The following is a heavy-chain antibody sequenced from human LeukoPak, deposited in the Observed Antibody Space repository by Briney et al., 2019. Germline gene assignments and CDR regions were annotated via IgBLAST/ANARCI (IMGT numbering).Heavy chain of an antibody. CDR1: GFTFGDYA. CDR3: ARDQLGGDPGNYYYYYMDV. V-gene: IGHV3-49*03. D-gene: IGHD4-17*01. Sequence: GRSLRLSCTTSGFTFGDYAMSWFRQAPGKGLEWVGFIRSKIYGGAIEYAAPVKGRFTISRDDSKSIAYLQMNSLRTEDTGLYYCARDQLGGDPGNYYYYYMDVWGKGTTVTVPS. CDR2: IRSKIYGGAI. J-gene: IGHJ6*03.